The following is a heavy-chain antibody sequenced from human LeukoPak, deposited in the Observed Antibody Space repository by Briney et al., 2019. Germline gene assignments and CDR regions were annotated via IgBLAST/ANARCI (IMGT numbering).Heavy chain of an antibody. D-gene: IGHD2/OR15-2a*01. CDR1: GFTFSSYW. CDR2: IKQDGSEK. J-gene: IGHJ6*02. CDR3: VTFPTYYYGMDV. Sequence: GGSLRLSCAASGFTFSSYWMSWVRQATGKGLEWVANIKQDGSEKYYVDSVKGRFTISRDNAKNSLYLQMNSLRAEDTAVYYCVTFPTYYYGMDVWGQGTTDTVSS. V-gene: IGHV3-7*01.